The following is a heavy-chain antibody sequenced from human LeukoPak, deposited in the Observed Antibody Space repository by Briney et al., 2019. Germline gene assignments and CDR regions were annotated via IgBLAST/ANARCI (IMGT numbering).Heavy chain of an antibody. J-gene: IGHJ4*02. Sequence: ASVKVSCKASGYTFTGYYMHWVRQAPGQGLEWMGWINPNSGGTNYAQKFQGRVTMTRDTSISTAYMELSRLRSDDTAVYYCARDGAMGAGTFDYWGQGTLVTVSS. CDR3: ARDGAMGAGTFDY. CDR1: GYTFTGYY. V-gene: IGHV1-2*02. CDR2: INPNSGGT. D-gene: IGHD1-26*01.